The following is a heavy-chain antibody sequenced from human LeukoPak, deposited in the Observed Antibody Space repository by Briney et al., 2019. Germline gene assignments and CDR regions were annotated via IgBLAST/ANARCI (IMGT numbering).Heavy chain of an antibody. D-gene: IGHD4-17*01. CDR2: ISWNSGGI. CDR3: AKVNSWGYGDYVFFDY. Sequence: GRSLRLSCAASGFTFDDYAMHWVRQAPGKGLEWVSGISWNSGGIGYADSVKGRFTISRDNAKNSLYLQMNSLRAEDTALYYCAKVNSWGYGDYVFFDYWGQGTLVTVSS. CDR1: GFTFDDYA. J-gene: IGHJ4*02. V-gene: IGHV3-9*01.